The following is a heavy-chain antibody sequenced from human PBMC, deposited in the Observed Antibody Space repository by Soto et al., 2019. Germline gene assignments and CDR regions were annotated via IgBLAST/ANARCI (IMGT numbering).Heavy chain of an antibody. Sequence: QITLKESGPTLVKPTQTLTLTCTFSGFSLSTSGVGVGWIRQPPGKALEWLALIYWDDDKRYSPSLKSRLTTXKXPXXNQVVLTMTNMDPVDTATYYCAHFPGYSYGPSFDYWGQGTLVTVSS. CDR2: IYWDDDK. D-gene: IGHD5-18*01. J-gene: IGHJ4*02. CDR3: AHFPGYSYGPSFDY. V-gene: IGHV2-5*02. CDR1: GFSLSTSGVG.